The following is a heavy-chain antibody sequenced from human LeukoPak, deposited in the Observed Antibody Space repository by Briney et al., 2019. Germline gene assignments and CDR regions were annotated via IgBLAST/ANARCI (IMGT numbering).Heavy chain of an antibody. D-gene: IGHD3-10*01. CDR1: GFTFSSYS. CDR2: ISSSSSYI. J-gene: IGHJ4*02. Sequence: GGSLRLSCAASGFTFSSYSMNWVRQAPGKGLEWVSSISSSSSYIYYADSVKGRFTISRDNSKNTLYLQMNSLRAEDTAVYYCAKDRGGDYWGQGTLVTVSS. CDR3: AKDRGGDY. V-gene: IGHV3-21*04.